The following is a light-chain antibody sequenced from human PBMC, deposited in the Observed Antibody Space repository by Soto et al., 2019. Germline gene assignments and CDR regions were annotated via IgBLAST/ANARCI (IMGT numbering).Light chain of an antibody. J-gene: IGKJ2*01. CDR2: KAS. CDR3: QQYKSFPRT. CDR1: QSISSW. Sequence: DIQMTQSPSTLSASVGDRVTITCRASQSISSWLAWYQQKPGKAPKLLIYKASSLESGVPSRFSGSGSGTEFTLTLSSLQPDDFATYSCQQYKSFPRTFGQGTKLESK. V-gene: IGKV1-5*03.